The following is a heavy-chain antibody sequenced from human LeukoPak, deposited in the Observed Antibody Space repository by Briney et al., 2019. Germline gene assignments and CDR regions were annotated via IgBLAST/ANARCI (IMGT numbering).Heavy chain of an antibody. J-gene: IGHJ4*02. Sequence: GGSLRLSCAAPGFTFSSYAMSWVRQAPGKGLEWVSAISGSGGSTYYADSVKGRFTISRDNSKNTLYLQMNSLRAEDTAVYYCAKDQISKGFWSGYGYWGQGTLVTVSS. CDR1: GFTFSSYA. V-gene: IGHV3-23*01. CDR2: ISGSGGST. CDR3: AKDQISKGFWSGYGY. D-gene: IGHD3-3*01.